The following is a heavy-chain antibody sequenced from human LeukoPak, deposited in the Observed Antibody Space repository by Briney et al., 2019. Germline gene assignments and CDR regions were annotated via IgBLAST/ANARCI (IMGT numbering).Heavy chain of an antibody. CDR3: ARVLASYWYFDL. V-gene: IGHV4-34*01. CDR2: INHSGST. CDR1: GGSFSGYY. J-gene: IGHJ2*01. Sequence: ASETLSLTCAVYGGSFSGYYWSWIRQPPGKGLEWIGEINHSGSTYYNPSLKSRVTISVDRSKNQFSLKLSSVTAADTAVYYCARVLASYWYFDLWGRGTLVTVSS. D-gene: IGHD6-6*01.